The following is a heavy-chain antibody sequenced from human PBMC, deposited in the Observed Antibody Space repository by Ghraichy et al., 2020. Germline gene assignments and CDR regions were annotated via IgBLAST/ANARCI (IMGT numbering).Heavy chain of an antibody. D-gene: IGHD5-18*01. CDR1: GYTFTGYY. Sequence: ASVKVACKASGYTFTGYYMHWVRQAPGQGLEWMGWINPNSGGTNYAQKFQGRVTMTRDTSISTAYMELSRLRSDDTAVYYCARGGTWIQLWPRGPYYGMDVWGQGTTVTVSS. V-gene: IGHV1-2*02. CDR2: INPNSGGT. J-gene: IGHJ6*02. CDR3: ARGGTWIQLWPRGPYYGMDV.